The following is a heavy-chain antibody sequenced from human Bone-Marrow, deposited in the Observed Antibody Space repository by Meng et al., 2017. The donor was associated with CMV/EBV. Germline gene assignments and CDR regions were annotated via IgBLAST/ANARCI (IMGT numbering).Heavy chain of an antibody. CDR3: ARDLSRTMDV. V-gene: IGHV3-30*04. Sequence: GESLKISCAASGFTFSSYAMHWVRQAPGKGLEWVAVISYDGSNKYYADSVKGRFTISRDNSKNTLYLQMNSLRAEDTAVYCCARDLSRTMDVWGQGTTVTGSS. J-gene: IGHJ6*01. D-gene: IGHD1-14*01. CDR2: ISYDGSNK. CDR1: GFTFSSYA.